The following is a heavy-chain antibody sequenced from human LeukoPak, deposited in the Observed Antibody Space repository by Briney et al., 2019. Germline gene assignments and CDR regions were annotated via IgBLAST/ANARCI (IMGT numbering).Heavy chain of an antibody. J-gene: IGHJ4*02. CDR2: IGTAADT. CDR3: ARGLMKYCNHTSCPFDY. V-gene: IGHV3-13*01. CDR1: GFTFSNYD. D-gene: IGHD2-2*01. Sequence: GGSLRLSCAASGFTFSNYDMHWVRQATGKGLEWVSAIGTAADTFYPGSVKGRSTISRENDKNSVYLHMNSLRAEDTAVYYCARGLMKYCNHTSCPFDYWGQGILVTVSS.